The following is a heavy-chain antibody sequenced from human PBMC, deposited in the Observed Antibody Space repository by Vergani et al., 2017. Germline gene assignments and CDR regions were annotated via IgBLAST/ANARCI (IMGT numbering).Heavy chain of an antibody. CDR1: GGSMSGYY. V-gene: IGHV4-59*01. J-gene: IGHJ5*02. Sequence: VRLQESGPGPVKPSETLSLTCSVSGGSMSGYYWSWIRQPPGKELGWIGYMYHSGSTNYNPSLETRVTISGDTSKNQFSLKLNSVTAADTAVYYCGRVADFYGLGSRLLDLWGQGILVTVSS. CDR2: MYHSGST. CDR3: GRVADFYGLGSRLLDL. D-gene: IGHD3-10*01.